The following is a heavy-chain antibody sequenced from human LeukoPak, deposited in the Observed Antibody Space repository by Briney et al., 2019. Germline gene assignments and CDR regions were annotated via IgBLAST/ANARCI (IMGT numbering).Heavy chain of an antibody. J-gene: IGHJ4*02. D-gene: IGHD2-15*01. CDR2: IYYIGNT. Sequence: SETLSLTCTVSGGSISSYYWTWIRQPPEKRLEWIGNIYYIGNTHYNPSLQSRVTISVDTSKNQFSLKLISVTAADTAVYYCARGGGWLPDFWGQGTLVTVSS. CDR1: GGSISSYY. V-gene: IGHV4-59*08. CDR3: ARGGGWLPDF.